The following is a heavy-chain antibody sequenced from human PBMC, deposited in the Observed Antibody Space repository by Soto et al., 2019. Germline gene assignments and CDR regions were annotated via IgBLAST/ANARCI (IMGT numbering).Heavy chain of an antibody. CDR2: IIPISGTA. CDR1: GGTFSSYA. V-gene: IGHV1-69*01. CDR3: ARSQGSSTSLEIYYYYYYGMDV. Sequence: QVQLVQSGAEVKKPGSSVKVSCKASGGTFSSYAISWVRQAPGQGLEWMGGIIPISGTANYAQTFQGRVTITAHESTSTAYMELSSLRSEDTAVYYCARSQGSSTSLEIYYYYYYGMDVWGQGTTVTVSS. D-gene: IGHD2-2*01. J-gene: IGHJ6*02.